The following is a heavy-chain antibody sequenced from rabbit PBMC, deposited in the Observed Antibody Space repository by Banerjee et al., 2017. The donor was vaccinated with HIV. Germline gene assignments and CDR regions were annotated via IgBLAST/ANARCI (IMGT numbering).Heavy chain of an antibody. CDR2: INTSSGNT. V-gene: IGHV1S40*01. CDR3: ARGYAGSNDYYTFNL. Sequence: WIACINTSSGNTVYASWAKGRFTISKTSSTTVTLQMTSLTAADTATYFCARGYAGSNDYYTFNLWGQGTPVTVS. J-gene: IGHJ4*01. D-gene: IGHD8-1*01.